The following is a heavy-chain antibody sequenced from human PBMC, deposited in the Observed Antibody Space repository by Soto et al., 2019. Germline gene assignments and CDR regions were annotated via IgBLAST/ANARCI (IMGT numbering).Heavy chain of an antibody. V-gene: IGHV2-26*01. CDR1: GFSLNNPKMG. D-gene: IGHD1-26*01. Sequence: QVTLKESVPVLVKPTEPLTLTCTVSGFSLNNPKMGVSWVRQPPGKALEGIALIFSNDEKSSITSLRSRLTISKNTSNSQVVLSLTSMDPADTGTYYCARTRKGRSAGYYYGLDGWGPGTTVTVSS. CDR2: IFSNDEK. J-gene: IGHJ6*02. CDR3: ARTRKGRSAGYYYGLDG.